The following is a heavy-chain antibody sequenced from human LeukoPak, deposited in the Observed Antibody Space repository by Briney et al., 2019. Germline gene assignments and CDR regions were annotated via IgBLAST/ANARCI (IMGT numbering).Heavy chain of an antibody. Sequence: GGSLRLSCAASGFTFSSYVMHWVRQAPGKGLEWVAFIRYDGSNKYYADSVKGRFTISRDNSKNTLYLQMNSLGSEDTAVYYCARDMAARRDAFDIWGQGTMVTVSS. CDR3: ARDMAARRDAFDI. J-gene: IGHJ3*02. V-gene: IGHV3-30*02. D-gene: IGHD6-6*01. CDR1: GFTFSSYV. CDR2: IRYDGSNK.